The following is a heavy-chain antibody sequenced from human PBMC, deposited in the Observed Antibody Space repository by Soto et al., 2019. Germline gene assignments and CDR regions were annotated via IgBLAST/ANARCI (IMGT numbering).Heavy chain of an antibody. V-gene: IGHV2-26*01. CDR1: GFSLSNARMG. Sequence: QVTLKESGPVLVKPTETLTLTWTVSGFSLSNARMGVSWIRQPPGKALEWLAHIFSNDEKSYSTSLKSRLTISKDTSKSQVVLTMTNMDPVDTATYYCARIRGHSYGQFGNYGMDVWGQGTTVTVSS. CDR2: IFSNDEK. CDR3: ARIRGHSYGQFGNYGMDV. J-gene: IGHJ6*02. D-gene: IGHD5-18*01.